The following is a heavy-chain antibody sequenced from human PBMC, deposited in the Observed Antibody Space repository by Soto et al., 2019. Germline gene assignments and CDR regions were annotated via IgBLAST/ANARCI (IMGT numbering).Heavy chain of an antibody. D-gene: IGHD3-3*01. CDR2: LGVAGNT. Sequence: EVQLVESGGGLVQPGGSLRLSCAASGFNLSAHDMHWVRQVKGKGLEWVSALGVAGNTFESASVKGRFTISRENAKNSMYLQMKSLSAGDTAVYFCARGADFWSGSRYYHYAYDLDVWGHGTTVTVSS. J-gene: IGHJ6*02. CDR1: GFNLSAHD. V-gene: IGHV3-13*01. CDR3: ARGADFWSGSRYYHYAYDLDV.